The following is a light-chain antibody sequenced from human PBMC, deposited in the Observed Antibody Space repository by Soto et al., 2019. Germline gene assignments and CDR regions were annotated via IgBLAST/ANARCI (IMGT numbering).Light chain of an antibody. V-gene: IGKV3-20*01. Sequence: EIVFTQCRAPLRLATVGLATLSCMVSYRVSNNYLAWYQQNHGQAPRLLIYGASRRATGIPDRFSGSGSGTSFTLAISRLESEDFAVYFCQQYADSLWTFSQGTKVDIK. J-gene: IGKJ1*01. CDR3: QQYADSLWT. CDR2: GAS. CDR1: YRVSNNY.